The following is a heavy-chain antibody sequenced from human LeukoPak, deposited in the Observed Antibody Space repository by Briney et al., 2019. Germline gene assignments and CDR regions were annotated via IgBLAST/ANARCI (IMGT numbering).Heavy chain of an antibody. CDR3: VGDHGSPVLSNWFDP. J-gene: IGHJ5*02. CDR1: GDSVSSGSFY. Sequence: PSETLSLTCSVYGDSVSSGSFYWRWLRQAPGKGLERIGSGSASGRTTHTPSLKSRITISITTTHNQVPLRLTSVAASVQYMYYGVGDHGSPVLSNWFDPWGQGTLVTVSS. V-gene: IGHV4-61*02. CDR2: GSASGRT. D-gene: IGHD2-2*01.